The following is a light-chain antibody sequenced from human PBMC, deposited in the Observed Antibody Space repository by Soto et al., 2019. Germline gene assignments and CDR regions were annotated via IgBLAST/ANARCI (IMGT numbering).Light chain of an antibody. CDR3: QQANTFPWT. V-gene: IGKV1-12*01. J-gene: IGKJ1*01. CDR1: QAISSR. Sequence: DIQMTQSPSSVSASVGDRVTIACRASQAISSRLAWYQQKPGTPPKLLIYAASTLHSGVPPRFSGSGSGTDFTLTISSLQPEDFATYYCQQANTFPWTFGQGTKVGIK. CDR2: AAS.